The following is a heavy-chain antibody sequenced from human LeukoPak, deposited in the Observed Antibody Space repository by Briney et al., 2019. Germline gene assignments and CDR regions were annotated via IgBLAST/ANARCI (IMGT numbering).Heavy chain of an antibody. D-gene: IGHD6-19*01. CDR2: ISSSGSTI. J-gene: IGHJ4*02. V-gene: IGHV3-11*04. Sequence: GGSLRLSCAASGFTFSDYYMSWIRQAPGKGPEWVSYISSSGSTIYYADSVKGRFTISRDNSKNTLYLQMNSLRAEDTAVYYCAREGIAVAVQDYYFDYWGQGTLVTVSS. CDR3: AREGIAVAVQDYYFDY. CDR1: GFTFSDYY.